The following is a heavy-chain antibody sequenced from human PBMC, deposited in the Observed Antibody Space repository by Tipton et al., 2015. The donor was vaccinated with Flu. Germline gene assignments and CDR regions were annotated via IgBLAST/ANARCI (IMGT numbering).Heavy chain of an antibody. D-gene: IGHD3-16*01. Sequence: SLRLSCAASGFAFYSYAMSWVRQAPGKSLEWVSLISSGGDTVYYADAVKGRFTISRDSSKNTLYLQMNSLRAEDTALYFCAKSPGYGDVFDSWGQGTLVTVSS. J-gene: IGHJ4*02. CDR3: AKSPGYGDVFDS. CDR1: GFAFYSYA. CDR2: ISSGGDTV. V-gene: IGHV3-23*01.